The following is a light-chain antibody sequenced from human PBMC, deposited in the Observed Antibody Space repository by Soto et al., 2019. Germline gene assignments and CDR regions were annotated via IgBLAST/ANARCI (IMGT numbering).Light chain of an antibody. CDR1: SSDVGGYDY. CDR2: YVT. CDR3: TSYTSSSTYG. J-gene: IGLJ1*01. V-gene: IGLV2-14*01. Sequence: QSVLTQPASVSGSPGQSITVSCTGTSSDVGGYDYVSWYQQHPGNAPKLLISYVTYWPSGVFYCFSCSKFGNTASLTIFGLQTEDGADYYCTSYTSSSTYGFGTGTKVTVL.